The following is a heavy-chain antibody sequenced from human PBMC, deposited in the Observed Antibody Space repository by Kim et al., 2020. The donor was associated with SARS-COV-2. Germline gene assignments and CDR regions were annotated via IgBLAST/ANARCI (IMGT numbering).Heavy chain of an antibody. CDR3: ARGVDSGSHLNWFDP. CDR2: INYSGST. J-gene: IGHJ5*02. D-gene: IGHD1-26*01. V-gene: IGHV4-59*01. Sequence: SETLSLTCTVSGGSISSYYWSWIRQPPGKGLEWIGYINYSGSTNYYPSLKSRVTISVDTSKNQFSLKLSSVTAADTAGYYCARGVDSGSHLNWFDPWGQGTLVTVSS. CDR1: GGSISSYY.